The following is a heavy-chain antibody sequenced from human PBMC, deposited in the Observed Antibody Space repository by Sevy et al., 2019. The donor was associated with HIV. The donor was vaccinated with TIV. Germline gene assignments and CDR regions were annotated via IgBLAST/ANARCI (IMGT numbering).Heavy chain of an antibody. Sequence: GGSLRLSCAASGLTFSSYGMHWARQAPGEGLEWVAVIWYDGNNAYYADSVKGRFTISRDNSKNTLYLQMNSLRAEDTAVYYCTRDLEEWELRYLGYWGQGTLVTVSS. V-gene: IGHV3-33*01. D-gene: IGHD1-26*01. CDR2: IWYDGNNA. CDR1: GLTFSSYG. J-gene: IGHJ4*02. CDR3: TRDLEEWELRYLGY.